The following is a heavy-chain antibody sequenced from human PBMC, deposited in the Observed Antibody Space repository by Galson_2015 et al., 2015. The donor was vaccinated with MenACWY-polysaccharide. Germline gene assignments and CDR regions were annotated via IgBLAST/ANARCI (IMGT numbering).Heavy chain of an antibody. CDR1: GFTFSSYP. J-gene: IGHJ5*01. D-gene: IGHD1-14*01. CDR2: INSGGST. CDR3: AKDYIAHRAGFDS. V-gene: IGHV3-23*01. Sequence: SLRLSCAASGFTFSSYPMTWVRQAPGKGLEWVSGINSGGSTYYADSVRGRFTISRDNYKNTLYLQMNSLRAEDTAVYYCAKDYIAHRAGFDSWGQGTLVTVSS.